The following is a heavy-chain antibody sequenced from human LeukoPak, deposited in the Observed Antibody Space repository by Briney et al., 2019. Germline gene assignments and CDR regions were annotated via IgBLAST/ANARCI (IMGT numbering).Heavy chain of an antibody. D-gene: IGHD5-12*01. CDR2: ISSSSSYI. CDR1: RFTFSSYS. J-gene: IGHJ4*02. CDR3: ARGPSGYHNT. Sequence: GGSLRLSCAASRFTFSSYSLNWVRQAPGKGLEWVSSISSSSSYIYYADSVTGRFTISRGNSKNTLYLQMNSLRAEDTAVYYCARGPSGYHNTGGQGTLVTVSS. V-gene: IGHV3-21*01.